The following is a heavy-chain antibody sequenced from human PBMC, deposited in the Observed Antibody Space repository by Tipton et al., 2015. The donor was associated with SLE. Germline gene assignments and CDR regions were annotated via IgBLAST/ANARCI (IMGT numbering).Heavy chain of an antibody. D-gene: IGHD5-12*01. CDR2: AYPGGST. CDR1: GGSIISGGYY. V-gene: IGHV4-61*08. J-gene: IGHJ4*02. CDR3: ARVGGGYDWDYFDY. Sequence: TLSLTCTVSGGSIISGGYYWSWIRQSPGKGLEWIGEAYPGGSTSYNPSLKSRVTLSIDTSKNEISLRMTSVTAADTAVYYCARVGGGYDWDYFDYWGQGTLVNVSS.